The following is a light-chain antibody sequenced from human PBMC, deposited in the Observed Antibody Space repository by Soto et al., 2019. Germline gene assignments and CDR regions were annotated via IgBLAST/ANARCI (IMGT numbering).Light chain of an antibody. V-gene: IGKV1-39*01. CDR2: AAS. CDR1: RSVSNY. CDR3: QQSHSIPLT. Sequence: DIQMTQSPAARASSVGDICTITCRASRSVSNYLNWYQQKPGKAPKLLIYAASSLQSGVPSRFSGSGSGTDFTLTIRSLQPEDFATYYCQQSHSIPLTFGQGTKVDIK. J-gene: IGKJ1*01.